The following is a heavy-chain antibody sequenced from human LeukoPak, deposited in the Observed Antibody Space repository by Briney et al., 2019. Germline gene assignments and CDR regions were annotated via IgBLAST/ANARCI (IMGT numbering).Heavy chain of an antibody. Sequence: GGSLRLSCAASGFTFSSYSMNWVRQDLGMGLEWVSSISSSSSYIYYADSVKGRFTISRDNAKNSLYLQMNSLRAEDTAVYYCACAVAGTQVDWGQGTLVTVSS. CDR1: GFTFSSYS. D-gene: IGHD6-19*01. J-gene: IGHJ4*02. CDR2: ISSSSSYI. CDR3: ACAVAGTQVD. V-gene: IGHV3-21*01.